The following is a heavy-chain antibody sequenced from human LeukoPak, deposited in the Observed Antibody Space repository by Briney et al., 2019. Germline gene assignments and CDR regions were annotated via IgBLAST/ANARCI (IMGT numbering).Heavy chain of an antibody. D-gene: IGHD3-16*01. J-gene: IGHJ6*02. CDR2: ISYSGGTT. Sequence: PEGSLRLSCAASGFTFSSYAVTWVRQAPGKGLEWVSAISYSGGTTHYADSVKGRFTISRDNSKNTLYLQMNSLRAEDTAVYYCAKVRGGRYYNSGGDGMDVWGQGTTVTVSS. CDR3: AKVRGGRYYNSGGDGMDV. V-gene: IGHV3-23*01. CDR1: GFTFSSYA.